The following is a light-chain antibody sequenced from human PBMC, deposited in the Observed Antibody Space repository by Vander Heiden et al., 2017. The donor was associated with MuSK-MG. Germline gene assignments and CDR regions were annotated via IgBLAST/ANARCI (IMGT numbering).Light chain of an antibody. Sequence: IVLTQSPGTLSLSPGERATLSCRASQSLSSDLLVWYQQRPGRAPRLLIYGASNRATGIQDRFSGSGSGTDFTLTISRLEPEDFAVYYCQHYDSSPLSFGGGTKVVTK. J-gene: IGKJ4*01. CDR3: QHYDSSPLS. V-gene: IGKV3-20*01. CDR1: QSLSSDL. CDR2: GAS.